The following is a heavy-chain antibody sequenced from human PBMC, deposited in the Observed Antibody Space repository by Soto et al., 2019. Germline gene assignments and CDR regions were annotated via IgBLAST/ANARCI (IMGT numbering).Heavy chain of an antibody. CDR2: VYYTGST. Sequence: SETLSLTCSVSGGSISGSYWSWIRQSPGKGLEWPGYVYYTGSTNYSPSLRSRVSISVDTSKNEFSLRLSSVTAADTAVYFCARSVAVPGAHIDYWGQGTQVTVSS. CDR1: GGSISGSY. J-gene: IGHJ4*02. D-gene: IGHD6-19*01. CDR3: ARSVAVPGAHIDY. V-gene: IGHV4-59*01.